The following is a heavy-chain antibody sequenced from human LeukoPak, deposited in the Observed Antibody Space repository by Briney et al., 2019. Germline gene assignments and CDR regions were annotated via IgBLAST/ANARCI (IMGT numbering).Heavy chain of an antibody. CDR3: AKDLSFGYSSSWYVSDYNWFDP. V-gene: IGHV3-30*02. D-gene: IGHD6-13*01. CDR2: RRYDGNKK. J-gene: IGHJ5*02. Sequence: GGSLRLSCAASGFSFTTFWVSWVRQTPGKGLEWVAFRRYDGNKKYYADSVKGRFTISRDNSKNTLYLQMNSLRAEDTAVYYCAKDLSFGYSSSWYVSDYNWFDPWGQGTLVTVSS. CDR1: GFSFTTFW.